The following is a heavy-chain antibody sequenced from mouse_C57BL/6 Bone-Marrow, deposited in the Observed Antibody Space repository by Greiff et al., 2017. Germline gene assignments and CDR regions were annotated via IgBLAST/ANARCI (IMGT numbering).Heavy chain of an antibody. CDR1: GFSFNTYA. CDR3: VRGESSYYSSFAY. J-gene: IGHJ3*01. V-gene: IGHV10-1*01. CDR2: IRSKSNNYAT. Sequence: GGGLVQPKGSLKLSCAASGFSFNTYAMNWVRQAPGKGLEWVARIRSKSNNYATYYADSVKDRFTISRDDSESMLYLQMNNLKTEDTAMYYCVRGESSYYSSFAYWGQGTLVTVSA. D-gene: IGHD2-12*01.